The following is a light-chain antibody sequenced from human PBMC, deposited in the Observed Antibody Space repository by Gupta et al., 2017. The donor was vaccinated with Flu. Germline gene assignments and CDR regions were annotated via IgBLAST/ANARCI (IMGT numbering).Light chain of an antibody. CDR1: QIVCSF. Sequence: IVLTPSPPTLSLFTGERATLSCMASQIVCSFLAWYQHKPGQAPRLLIYDTTNRATGIPARFSGSGSGTDFTLTVSSLEPEDFAIYYCHQRANWPYTFGQGSKLEIK. CDR3: HQRANWPYT. J-gene: IGKJ2*01. V-gene: IGKV3-11*01. CDR2: DTT.